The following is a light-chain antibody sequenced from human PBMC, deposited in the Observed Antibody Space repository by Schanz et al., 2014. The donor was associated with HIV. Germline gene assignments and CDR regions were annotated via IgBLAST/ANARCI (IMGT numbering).Light chain of an antibody. J-gene: IGLJ2*01. CDR1: SSDVGHYNL. CDR3: SSFAGNNKLL. CDR2: DVS. Sequence: QSALTQPASVSGSPGQSITISCTGTSSDVGHYNLVSWYQQHPGKAPKLMIYDVSKRPSGVSSRFSGSKSGNTASLTVSGLQADDEADYYCSSFAGNNKLLFGGGTKLTVL. V-gene: IGLV2-14*02.